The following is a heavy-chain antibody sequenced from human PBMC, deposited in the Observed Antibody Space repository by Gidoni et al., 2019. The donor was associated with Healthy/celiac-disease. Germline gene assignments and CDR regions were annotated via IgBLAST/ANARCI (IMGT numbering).Heavy chain of an antibody. D-gene: IGHD3-3*01. CDR2: IYYSGGT. V-gene: IGHV4-39*01. CDR1: GGSISSSSYY. J-gene: IGHJ4*02. CDR3: ARTVPFLGIFGVVIPAVIDY. Sequence: QLQLQESGPGLVKPSETLSLTCTVPGGSISSSSYYSRWSRQPPGKGLEWIGSIYYSGGTYYNPSRKSRVTIAVDTSKNQFSLKLSSVTAADTAVYYCARTVPFLGIFGVVIPAVIDYWGQGTLVTVSS.